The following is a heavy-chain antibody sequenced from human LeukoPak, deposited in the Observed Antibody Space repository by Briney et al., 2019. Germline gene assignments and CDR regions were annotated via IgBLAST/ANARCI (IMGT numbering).Heavy chain of an antibody. CDR2: ISSSSSTI. V-gene: IGHV3-48*04. CDR1: GFTFSSYS. D-gene: IGHD2-21*02. J-gene: IGHJ4*02. CDR3: ARDRDLFYFDY. Sequence: GGSLRLSCAASGFTFSSYSMNWVRQAPGKGLEWVSYISSSSSTIYYADSVKGRFTISRDNAKNSLYLQMNSLRAEDTAVYYCARDRDLFYFDYWGQGILVTVSS.